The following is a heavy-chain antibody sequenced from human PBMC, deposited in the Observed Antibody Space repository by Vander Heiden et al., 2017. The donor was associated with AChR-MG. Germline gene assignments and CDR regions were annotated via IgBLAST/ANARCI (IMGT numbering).Heavy chain of an antibody. D-gene: IGHD4-17*01. V-gene: IGHV1-69*01. Sequence: QVQLVQSGAEVKKPGSSVTVSCKPSGGPLGSYAISGVRQAPGQGLEWMGGIIPIFGTANYAQKFQGRVTITADESTSTAYMELSSLRSEDTAVYYCAGGVVGDYASSQNYWGQGTLVTVSS. CDR2: IIPIFGTA. CDR1: GGPLGSYA. CDR3: AGGVVGDYASSQNY. J-gene: IGHJ4*02.